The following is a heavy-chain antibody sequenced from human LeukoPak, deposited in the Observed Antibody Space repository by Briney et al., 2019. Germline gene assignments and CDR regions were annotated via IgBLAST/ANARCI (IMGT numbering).Heavy chain of an antibody. J-gene: IGHJ6*03. Sequence: ASVKVSCKASGYTFTGYYMHWVRQAPGQGLEWMGWINPNSGGTNYAQKFQGRVTMTRDTSISTAYMELSRLRSDDTAVYYCASRSSTDYYYYMDVWGKGTTVTVSS. D-gene: IGHD2-2*01. V-gene: IGHV1-2*02. CDR2: INPNSGGT. CDR3: ASRSSTDYYYYMDV. CDR1: GYTFTGYY.